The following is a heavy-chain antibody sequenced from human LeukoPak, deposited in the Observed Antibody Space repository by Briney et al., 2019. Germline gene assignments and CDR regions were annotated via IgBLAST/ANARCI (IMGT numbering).Heavy chain of an antibody. CDR2: ISWNSGSI. V-gene: IGHV3-9*01. D-gene: IGHD6-19*01. CDR3: AKDGPYSSGWSPFDY. CDR1: GFTFDDYA. Sequence: GRSLRLSCAASGFTFDDYAMHWVRHAPGKGLEWVSGISWNSGSIGYADSVKGRFTISRDNAKNSLYLQMNSLRAEDTALYYCAKDGPYSSGWSPFDYWGQGTLVTVS. J-gene: IGHJ4*02.